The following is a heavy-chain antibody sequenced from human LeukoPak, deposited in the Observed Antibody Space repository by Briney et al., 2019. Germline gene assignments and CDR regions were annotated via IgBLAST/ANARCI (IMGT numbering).Heavy chain of an antibody. Sequence: SETLSLTCTVSGGSISSYYWSWIRQPPGKGLEWIGYIYYSGSTNYNPSLKSRVTISVDTSKNQFSLKLSSVTAADTAVYYCARAGHYYDKNWFDPWGQGTLVTVSS. CDR1: GGSISSYY. V-gene: IGHV4-59*01. CDR2: IYYSGST. J-gene: IGHJ5*02. D-gene: IGHD3-22*01. CDR3: ARAGHYYDKNWFDP.